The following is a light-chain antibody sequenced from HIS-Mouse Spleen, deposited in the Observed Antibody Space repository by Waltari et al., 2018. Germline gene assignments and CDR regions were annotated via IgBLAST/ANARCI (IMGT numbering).Light chain of an antibody. J-gene: IGLJ2*01. CDR3: QAWDSSTGV. CDR1: KLGDNY. CDR2: QDR. Sequence: SYELTQPPSVSVSPGQTASITCSGDKLGDNYACWYQQKPGQSPVLVIYQDRKRPSGIPERFSGSNSGNTATLTISGTQAMDEADYYCQAWDSSTGVFGGGTKLTVL. V-gene: IGLV3-1*01.